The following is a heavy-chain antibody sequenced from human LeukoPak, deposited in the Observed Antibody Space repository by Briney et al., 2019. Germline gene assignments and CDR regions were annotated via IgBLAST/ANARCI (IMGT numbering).Heavy chain of an antibody. CDR2: INTNTGNP. CDR1: GYTFTSYD. J-gene: IGHJ4*02. V-gene: IGHV7-4-1*02. Sequence: ASVKVSCKASGYTFTSYDINWVRQAPGQGLEWMGWINTNTGNPTYAQGFTERFVFSWDTSVNTAYLQINSLKPEDTAVYFCARDTYCSGGRCYSRVGYWGQGTVVTVSS. D-gene: IGHD2-15*01. CDR3: ARDTYCSGGRCYSRVGY.